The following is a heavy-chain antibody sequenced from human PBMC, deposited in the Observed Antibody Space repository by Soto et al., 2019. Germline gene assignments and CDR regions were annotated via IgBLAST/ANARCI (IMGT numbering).Heavy chain of an antibody. Sequence: QVQLQESGPGLVKPSETLSLTCTVSGGSISSYYWSWIRQPPGKGLEWIGYIYYSGSTNYNPSLKSRVTISVDTSKNQFSLKLSSVTAADTAVYYCARGCSSSWYAYYYMDVWGKGTTVTVSS. CDR2: IYYSGST. V-gene: IGHV4-59*01. D-gene: IGHD6-13*01. CDR1: GGSISSYY. CDR3: ARGCSSSWYAYYYMDV. J-gene: IGHJ6*03.